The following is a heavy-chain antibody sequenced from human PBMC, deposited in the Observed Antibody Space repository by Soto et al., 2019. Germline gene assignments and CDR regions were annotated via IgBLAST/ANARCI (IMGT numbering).Heavy chain of an antibody. J-gene: IGHJ6*02. CDR3: ARGMGSSAGYYYYGMDV. CDR2: INAGNGNT. Sequence: QVQLVQSGAEVKKPGASVKVSCKASGYTFTSYAMHWVRQAPGQRLEWMGWINAGNGNTKYSQKFQGRVTITRDTSASTAYMELSSLRSEDTAVYYCARGMGSSAGYYYYGMDVWGQGTTVTVSS. V-gene: IGHV1-3*01. CDR1: GYTFTSYA. D-gene: IGHD6-6*01.